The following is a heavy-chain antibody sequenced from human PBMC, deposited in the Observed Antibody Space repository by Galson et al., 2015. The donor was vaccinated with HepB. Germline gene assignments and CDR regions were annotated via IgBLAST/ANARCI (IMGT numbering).Heavy chain of an antibody. Sequence: SLRLSCAASGFTFDDYGMNWVRQAPGKGLEWVSGINWNSGSIGYADSVKGRFTISRDNAKNSLYLQMNSLRAEDTALYYCAKDKGLVPFLAAAGDFDYWGQGTLVTVSS. CDR1: GFTFDDYG. CDR2: INWNSGSI. D-gene: IGHD6-13*01. V-gene: IGHV3-9*01. J-gene: IGHJ4*02. CDR3: AKDKGLVPFLAAAGDFDY.